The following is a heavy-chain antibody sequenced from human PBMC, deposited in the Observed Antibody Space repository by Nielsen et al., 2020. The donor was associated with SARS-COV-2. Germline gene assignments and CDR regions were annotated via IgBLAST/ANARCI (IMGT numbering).Heavy chain of an antibody. CDR2: IKQDGSEK. Sequence: VRQMPGKGLEWVANIKQDGSEKYYVDSVKGRFTISRDNAKNSLYLQMNSLRAEDTAVYYCARGRTSGYDLDYWGQGTLVTVSS. D-gene: IGHD5-12*01. V-gene: IGHV3-7*02. J-gene: IGHJ4*02. CDR3: ARGRTSGYDLDY.